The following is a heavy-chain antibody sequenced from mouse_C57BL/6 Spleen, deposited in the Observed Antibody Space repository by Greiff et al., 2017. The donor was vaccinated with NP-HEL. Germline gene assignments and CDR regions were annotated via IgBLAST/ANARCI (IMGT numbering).Heavy chain of an antibody. Sequence: QVQLKQPGAELVKPGASVKVSCKASGYTFTSYWMHWVKQRPGQGLEWIGRIHPSDGDTNYNQKFKGKATMTVDKSSSTAYMQLSSLTSEASAVSYCAIRGRLRPSEGGFAYWGQGTLVTVSA. V-gene: IGHV1-74*01. CDR3: AIRGRLRPSEGGFAY. CDR2: IHPSDGDT. CDR1: GYTFTSYW. D-gene: IGHD1-2*01. J-gene: IGHJ3*01.